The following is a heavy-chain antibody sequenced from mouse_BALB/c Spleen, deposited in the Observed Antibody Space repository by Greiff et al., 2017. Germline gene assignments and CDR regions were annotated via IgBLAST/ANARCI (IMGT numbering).Heavy chain of an antibody. D-gene: IGHD2-2*01. CDR2: ISSGGST. CDR3: ARGHLLWLRDWYFDV. V-gene: IGHV5-6-5*01. J-gene: IGHJ1*01. Sequence: EVKLVESGGGLVKPGGSLKLSCAASGFTFSSYAMSWVRQTPEKRLEWVASISSGGSTYYPDSVKGRFTISRDNARNILYLQMSSLGSEDTAMYYCARGHLLWLRDWYFDVWGAGTTVTVSS. CDR1: GFTFSSYA.